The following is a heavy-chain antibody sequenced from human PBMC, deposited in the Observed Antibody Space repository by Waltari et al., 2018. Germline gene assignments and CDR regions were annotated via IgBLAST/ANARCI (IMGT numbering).Heavy chain of an antibody. Sequence: QVQLVESGGGVVQPGGSLRLSCAASGFTFSSYGMHWVRQAPGKGLEWVAFIRYDGSNKYYADSVKGRFTISRDNSKNTLYLQMNSLRAEDTAVYYCAKEAATVLHYWGQGTLVTVSS. J-gene: IGHJ4*02. D-gene: IGHD4-17*01. CDR3: AKEAATVLHY. CDR1: GFTFSSYG. V-gene: IGHV3-30*02. CDR2: IRYDGSNK.